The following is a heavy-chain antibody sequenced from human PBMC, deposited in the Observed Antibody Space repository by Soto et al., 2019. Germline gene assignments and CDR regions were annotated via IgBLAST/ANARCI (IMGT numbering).Heavy chain of an antibody. CDR2: IYHSGST. CDR1: GGSISSSNW. J-gene: IGHJ4*02. V-gene: IGHV4-4*02. Sequence: PSETLSLTCAVSGGSISSSNWWSWVRQPPGEGLEWIGEIYHSGSTNYNPSLKSRVTISVDKSKNQFSLKLSSVTAADAAVYYCARRAYYDSSGYSYFDYWGQGTLVTFSS. D-gene: IGHD3-22*01. CDR3: ARRAYYDSSGYSYFDY.